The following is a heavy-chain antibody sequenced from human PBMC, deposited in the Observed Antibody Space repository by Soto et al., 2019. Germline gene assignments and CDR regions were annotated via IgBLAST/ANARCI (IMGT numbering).Heavy chain of an antibody. CDR1: GFTFSSYE. CDR2: ISSSGSTI. V-gene: IGHV3-48*03. CDR3: ARDVQLVRNGMDV. D-gene: IGHD6-6*01. Sequence: GGSLRLSCAASGFTFSSYEMNWVRQAPGKGLEWVSYISSSGSTIYYADSVKGRFTISRDNAKNSLYLQMNSLRAEDTAVYYCARDVQLVRNGMDVWGQGTTVTVSS. J-gene: IGHJ6*02.